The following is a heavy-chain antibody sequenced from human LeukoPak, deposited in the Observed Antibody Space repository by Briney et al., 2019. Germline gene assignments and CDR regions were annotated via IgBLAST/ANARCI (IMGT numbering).Heavy chain of an antibody. CDR1: GYTFTAYY. J-gene: IGHJ3*02. V-gene: IGHV1-2*02. Sequence: ASMKVSCKASGYTFTAYYIHWVRQAPGQGLEWMGWINPASGGTSYAQKFQGRVTMTSDTSISTAYMELSRLRSDDTAAYFCARAGGGYSSGWGAFDIWGQGTMVTDSS. CDR3: ARAGGGYSSGWGAFDI. CDR2: INPASGGT. D-gene: IGHD5-18*01.